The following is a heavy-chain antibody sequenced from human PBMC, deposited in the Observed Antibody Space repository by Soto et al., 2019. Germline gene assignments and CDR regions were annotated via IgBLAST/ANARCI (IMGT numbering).Heavy chain of an antibody. CDR2: IIPIFGIA. J-gene: IGHJ4*02. Sequence: SVKVSCKASGGTFSRYSITWVRQAPGHGLEWIGRIIPIFGIASYAQKFQGRVTITADESTSTAYMELSSLRSDDTAVYYCAREDRDRETGGLIGPFDYWGQGTLVTDSS. CDR3: AREDRDRETGGLIGPFDY. D-gene: IGHD3-16*02. CDR1: GGTFSRYS. V-gene: IGHV1-69*13.